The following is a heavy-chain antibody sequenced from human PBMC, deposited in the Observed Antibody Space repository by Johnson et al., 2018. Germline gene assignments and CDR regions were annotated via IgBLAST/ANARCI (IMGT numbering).Heavy chain of an antibody. Sequence: QVQLVESGGGVVQPGRSLRLSCAASGFTFNTYAMHWVRQAPGKGLEWVAVISYDGSNKYYADSVKGRFTISRDNTKNTLYLQMKSLRDEDTAVYYCSRDSGSYGYDSEDAFDIWGQGTMVTVSS. V-gene: IGHV3-30-3*01. D-gene: IGHD1-26*01. CDR3: SRDSGSYGYDSEDAFDI. J-gene: IGHJ3*02. CDR2: ISYDGSNK. CDR1: GFTFNTYA.